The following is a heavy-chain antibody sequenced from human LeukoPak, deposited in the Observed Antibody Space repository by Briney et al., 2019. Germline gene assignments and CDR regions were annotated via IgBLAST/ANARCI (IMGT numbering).Heavy chain of an antibody. V-gene: IGHV7-4-1*02. Sequence: ASVKVSCKASGGTFSSYAISWVRQAPGQGLEWMGWINTNTGNPTYAQGFTGRFVFSLDTSVSTTYLQISSLKAEDTAVYYCARHTYYYDSSGSHDAFDIWGQGTMVTVSS. CDR2: INTNTGNP. CDR1: GGTFSSYA. CDR3: ARHTYYYDSSGSHDAFDI. D-gene: IGHD3-22*01. J-gene: IGHJ3*02.